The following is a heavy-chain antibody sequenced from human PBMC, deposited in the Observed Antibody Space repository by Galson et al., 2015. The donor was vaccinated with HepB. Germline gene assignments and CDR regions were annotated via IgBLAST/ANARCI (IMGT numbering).Heavy chain of an antibody. CDR3: ARDLGCLDV. J-gene: IGHJ6*02. D-gene: IGHD1-26*01. CDR1: GYSVSSNSAA. V-gene: IGHV6-1*01. CDR2: TYYRSKWYN. Sequence: CAISGYSVSSNSAAWNWIRQSPSRGLEWLGRTYYRSKWYNHYAVSVKSRIIINSDTSKNQFSLQLNSVTPEDTAVYYCARDLGCLDVGGQGTTVTVAS.